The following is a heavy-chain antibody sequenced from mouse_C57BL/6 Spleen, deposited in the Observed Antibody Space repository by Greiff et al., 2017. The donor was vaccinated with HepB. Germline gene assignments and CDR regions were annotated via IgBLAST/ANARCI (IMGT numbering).Heavy chain of an antibody. J-gene: IGHJ2*01. CDR2: IYPGDGDT. CDR1: GYAFSSSW. Sequence: QVQLQQSGPELVKPGASVKISCKASGYAFSSSWMNWVKQRPGKGLEWIGRIYPGDGDTNYNGKFKGKATLTADKSSSTAYMQLSSLTSEDSAVYFCARERGLLRFPDYWGQGTTLTVSS. V-gene: IGHV1-82*01. D-gene: IGHD1-1*01. CDR3: ARERGLLRFPDY.